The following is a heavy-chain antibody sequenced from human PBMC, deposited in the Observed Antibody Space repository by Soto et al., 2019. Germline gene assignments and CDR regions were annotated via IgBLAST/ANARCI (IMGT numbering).Heavy chain of an antibody. CDR1: GFTFSSYW. Sequence: GGSLRLSCAASGFTFSSYWMHWVRQAPGKGLVWVSRINSDGSSTSYADSVKGRFTISRDNAKNTLYLQMNSLRAEDTAVYYCARDLSNYSSYYYYGMDVWGQGTTVTVYS. V-gene: IGHV3-74*01. J-gene: IGHJ6*02. D-gene: IGHD1-7*01. CDR3: ARDLSNYSSYYYYGMDV. CDR2: INSDGSST.